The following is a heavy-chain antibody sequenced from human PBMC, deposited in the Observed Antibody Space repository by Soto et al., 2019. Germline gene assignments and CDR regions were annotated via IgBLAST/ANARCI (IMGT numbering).Heavy chain of an antibody. Sequence: PSETLSLTCTVSGGSISSSSYYWGWIRQPPGKGLEWIGSIYYSGSTYYNPSLKSRVTISVDTSKNQFSLKLSSVTAADTAVYYCARQYYYDSSGYWGFYYYYGMDVWGQGTTVTVSS. CDR1: GGSISSSSYY. J-gene: IGHJ6*02. V-gene: IGHV4-39*01. CDR2: IYYSGST. D-gene: IGHD3-22*01. CDR3: ARQYYYDSSGYWGFYYYYGMDV.